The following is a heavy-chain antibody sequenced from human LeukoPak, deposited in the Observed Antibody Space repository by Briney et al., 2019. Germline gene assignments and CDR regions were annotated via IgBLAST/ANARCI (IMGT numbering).Heavy chain of an antibody. CDR3: AKDSKIVVPTFRSYHYMDV. CDR2: IRYDGCNK. D-gene: IGHD3-16*02. Sequence: GGTLRLSCAASGFIFSSYGLHWVRQAPGKGLEGVAFIRYDGCNKYYADSLKGRFTNSRQNYKNTLHLHMNSVRADDAPVYHCAKDSKIVVPTFRSYHYMDVWGKGTTVTVSS. J-gene: IGHJ6*03. V-gene: IGHV3-30*02. CDR1: GFIFSSYG.